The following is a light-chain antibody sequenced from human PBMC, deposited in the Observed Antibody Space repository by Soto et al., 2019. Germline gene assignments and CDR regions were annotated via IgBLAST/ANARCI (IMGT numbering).Light chain of an antibody. J-gene: IGLJ1*01. CDR1: DMGSRS. V-gene: IGLV3-21*02. CDR3: QVWDSSSDHRV. CDR2: DDS. Sequence: SYELTQPPSVSVAPGQTARISCGGNDMGSRSVHWYQQKPGQAPVLVVYDDSDRPSGIPERFSGSNSGITATLTISRVEVGDEADYYCQVWDSSSDHRVFGPGTKVTVL.